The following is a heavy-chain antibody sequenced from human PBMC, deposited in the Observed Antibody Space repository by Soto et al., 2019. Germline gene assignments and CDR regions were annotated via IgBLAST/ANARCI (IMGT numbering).Heavy chain of an antibody. CDR1: GYTFTSYY. D-gene: IGHD3-10*01. J-gene: IGHJ6*02. V-gene: IGHV1-46*01. CDR2: INPSGGST. CDR3: ARDGSLWFGDSPSVHYYYGMDV. Sequence: ASVKVSCKASGYTFTSYYMHWVRQAPGQGLEWMGIINPSGGSTSYAQKFQGRVTMTRDTSTSTVYMELSSLRSEDTAVYYCARDGSLWFGDSPSVHYYYGMDVWGQGTTVTVSS.